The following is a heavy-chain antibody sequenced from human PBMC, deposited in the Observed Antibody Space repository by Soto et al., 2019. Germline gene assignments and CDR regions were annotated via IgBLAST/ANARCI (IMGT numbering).Heavy chain of an antibody. J-gene: IGHJ4*02. Sequence: GGSLRLSCAASGFTFSNAWMSWFRQAPGKGLEWVGRIKSKTDGGTTDYAAPVKGRFTISRDDSKNTLYLQMNSLKTEDTAVYYCTTDQWRVVGTVTDLFDYWGQGTLVTVSS. CDR1: GFTFSNAW. V-gene: IGHV3-15*01. D-gene: IGHD4-17*01. CDR2: IKSKTDGGTT. CDR3: TTDQWRVVGTVTDLFDY.